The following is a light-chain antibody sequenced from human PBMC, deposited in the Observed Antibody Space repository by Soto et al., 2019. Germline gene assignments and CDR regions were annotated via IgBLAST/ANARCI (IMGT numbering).Light chain of an antibody. CDR3: HQYNSYHT. Sequence: DIQMTQTPATLSASIGDRVTIPCRTSQSVNSWLAWYQQRPGKAPKLLIYDASTLESGVPSRFSGSGSGTEFTLTISSLQPDDFATYYCHQYNSYHTFGGGTKVDIK. J-gene: IGKJ4*01. V-gene: IGKV1-5*01. CDR2: DAS. CDR1: QSVNSW.